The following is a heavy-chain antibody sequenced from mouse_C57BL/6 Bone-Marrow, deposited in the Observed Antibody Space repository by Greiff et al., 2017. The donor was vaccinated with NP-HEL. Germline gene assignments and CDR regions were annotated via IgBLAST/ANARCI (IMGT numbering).Heavy chain of an antibody. CDR1: GYTFTSYG. J-gene: IGHJ1*03. V-gene: IGHV1-81*01. D-gene: IGHD2-4*01. CDR3: ARSSIYYDYLWYFDV. Sequence: QVQLQQSGAELARPGASVKLSCKASGYTFTSYGISWVKQRTGQGLEWIGEIYPRSGNTYYNEKFKGKATLTADKSSSTAYMELRSLTSEDSAVYFCARSSIYYDYLWYFDVWGTGTTVTVSS. CDR2: IYPRSGNT.